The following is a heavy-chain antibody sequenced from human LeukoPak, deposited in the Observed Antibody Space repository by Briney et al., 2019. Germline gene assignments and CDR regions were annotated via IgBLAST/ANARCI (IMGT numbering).Heavy chain of an antibody. Sequence: QPGGSLKLSCAASGFTFSGSAMHWVRQASGKGLEWVGRIRSKANSYATAYAASVKGRFTISRDDSKNTAYLQMNSLKTEDTAVYYCTTGCSSTSCDIGYWGQGTLVTVSS. CDR1: GFTFSGSA. CDR2: IRSKANSYAT. CDR3: TTGCSSTSCDIGY. J-gene: IGHJ4*02. V-gene: IGHV3-73*01. D-gene: IGHD2-2*01.